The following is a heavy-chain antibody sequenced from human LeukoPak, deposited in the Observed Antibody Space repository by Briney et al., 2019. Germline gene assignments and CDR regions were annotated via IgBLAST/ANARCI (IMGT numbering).Heavy chain of an antibody. J-gene: IGHJ4*02. Sequence: PSQTLSLTCTVSGGSISSGGYYWSWIRQHPGKGLEWIGYIYYSGSTYYNPSLKSRVIMSVDTSKNQFSLKLSSVTAADTAVYYCARVGDGRGGYDPIPFDYWGQGTLVTVSS. CDR2: IYYSGST. CDR1: GGSISSGGYY. D-gene: IGHD5-12*01. CDR3: ARVGDGRGGYDPIPFDY. V-gene: IGHV4-31*03.